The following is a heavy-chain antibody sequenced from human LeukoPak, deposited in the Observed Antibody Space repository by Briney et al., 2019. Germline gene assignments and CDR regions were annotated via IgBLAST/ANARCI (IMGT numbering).Heavy chain of an antibody. Sequence: ASVKVSCKASGYRFSNYGISWVRRAPGLGLEWMGWISAYNGKTNYAQKVQGRVTMTTDTSTSTAYMELRSLRSDDTAVYYCASGQGDNYDFWSGYIYQFDYWGQGTLVTVSS. D-gene: IGHD3-3*01. CDR3: ASGQGDNYDFWSGYIYQFDY. V-gene: IGHV1-18*01. CDR2: ISAYNGKT. J-gene: IGHJ4*02. CDR1: GYRFSNYG.